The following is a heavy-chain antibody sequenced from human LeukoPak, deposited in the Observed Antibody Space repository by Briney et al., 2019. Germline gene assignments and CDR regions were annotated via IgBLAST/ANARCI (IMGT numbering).Heavy chain of an antibody. CDR2: ISGSGGST. CDR3: AKDYEDRVFGEIVDY. J-gene: IGHJ4*02. CDR1: GFTFSSYA. D-gene: IGHD3-10*01. Sequence: AGGSLRLSCAASGFTFSSYAMSWVRQAPGKGLEWVSAISGSGGSTYYADSVKGRFTISRDNSKNTLYLQMNSLRAEDTAVYYCAKDYEDRVFGEIVDYWGQGTLVTVSS. V-gene: IGHV3-23*01.